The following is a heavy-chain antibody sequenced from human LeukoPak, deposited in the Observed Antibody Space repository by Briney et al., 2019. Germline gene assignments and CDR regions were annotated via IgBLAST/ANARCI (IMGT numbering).Heavy chain of an antibody. V-gene: IGHV1-18*01. J-gene: IGHJ4*02. CDR2: ISAYNGNT. CDR1: GGTFSSYA. D-gene: IGHD3-10*01. Sequence: ASVKVSCKASGGTFSSYAISWVRQAPGQGLEWMGWISAYNGNTNYAQKLQGRVTMTADTSTSTAYMELRSLRSDDTAVYYCARDRGEPNPAFDYWGQGTLVTVSS. CDR3: ARDRGEPNPAFDY.